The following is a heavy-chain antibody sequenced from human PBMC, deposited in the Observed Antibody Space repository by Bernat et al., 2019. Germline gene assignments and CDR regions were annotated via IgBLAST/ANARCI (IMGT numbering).Heavy chain of an antibody. Sequence: VQLVESGGGLVKPGGSLRLSCAASGFSFSTYPMGWVRQAPGKGLEWVSSISSSGAYIYYAESMKGRFTISRDNAKNSLYLQMNSLRAEDTALFYCARGSGNYGSYYFDYWGQGSLVTVSS. CDR3: ARGSGNYGSYYFDY. CDR1: GFSFSTYP. J-gene: IGHJ4*02. CDR2: ISSSGAYI. V-gene: IGHV3-21*01. D-gene: IGHD3-10*01.